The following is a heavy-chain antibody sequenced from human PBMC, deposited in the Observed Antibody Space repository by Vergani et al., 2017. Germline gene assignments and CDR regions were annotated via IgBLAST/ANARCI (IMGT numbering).Heavy chain of an antibody. V-gene: IGHV3-20*04. CDR3: ARVNTSGWFEDY. CDR1: GSISSDNW. CDR2: TNWSGGTE. J-gene: IGHJ4*02. Sequence: VQLQQWGPGLVTPSGTLSLTCAVYGGSISSDNWWNWVRRAPGKGLEWVSGTNWSGGTEDYADSVKGRFTVSRDNAKNSLYLQMDKLRPEDTAFYYCARVNTSGWFEDYWGQGTLVTVSS. D-gene: IGHD6-19*01.